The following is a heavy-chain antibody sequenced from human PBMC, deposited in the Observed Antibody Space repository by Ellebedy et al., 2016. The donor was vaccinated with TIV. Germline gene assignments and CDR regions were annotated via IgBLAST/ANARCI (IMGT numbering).Heavy chain of an antibody. CDR3: ARDPALPRGRFDT. CDR2: IYYSGSA. Sequence: MPSETLSLTCTVSGGFISNSDYYWNWIRQPPGKGLEWIGSIYYSGSAYYNPSLKSRVTVSVDTSKNQFSLNLSSVTAADTAVYYCARDPALPRGRFDTWGQGTLVTVSS. J-gene: IGHJ5*02. CDR1: GGFISNSDYY. V-gene: IGHV4-39*07.